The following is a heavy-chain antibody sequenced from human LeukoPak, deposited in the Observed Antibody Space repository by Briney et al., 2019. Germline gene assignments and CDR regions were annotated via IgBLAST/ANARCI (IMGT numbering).Heavy chain of an antibody. J-gene: IGHJ4*02. Sequence: ASVKVSCKASGYTFTSYYMHWVRQAPGQGLEWMGIINPSGGSTSYAQKFQGRVTMTRDTSTSTVYMELSSLRSEDTAVYYCARDQHRIAAADLFDYWGQGTLVTVSS. D-gene: IGHD6-13*01. CDR2: INPSGGST. V-gene: IGHV1-46*01. CDR3: ARDQHRIAAADLFDY. CDR1: GYTFTSYY.